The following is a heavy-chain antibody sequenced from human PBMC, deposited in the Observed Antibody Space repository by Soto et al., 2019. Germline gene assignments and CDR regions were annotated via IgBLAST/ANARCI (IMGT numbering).Heavy chain of an antibody. J-gene: IGHJ4*02. CDR3: AKGSREYSYGCDY. D-gene: IGHD5-18*01. V-gene: IGHV3-23*01. CDR2: IRDSGGGT. Sequence: GGSLRLSCAASGFTFSSYAMSWVRQAPGKGLEWVSAIRDSGGGTYYADSVKGRFTISRDNSKNTLYLQMNSLRAEDTAVYYCAKGSREYSYGCDYWAQGTLVPVSS. CDR1: GFTFSSYA.